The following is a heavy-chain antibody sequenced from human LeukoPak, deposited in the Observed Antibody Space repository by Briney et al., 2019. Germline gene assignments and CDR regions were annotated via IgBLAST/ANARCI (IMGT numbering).Heavy chain of an antibody. CDR2: IIPIFGTA. CDR1: GGTFSSYA. J-gene: IGHJ4*02. V-gene: IGHV1-69*13. D-gene: IGHD5-24*01. Sequence: ASVKVSCKASGGTFSSYAISWVRQAPGQGLEWMGGIIPIFGTANYAQKFQGRVTITADESTSTAYMELSSLRSEDTAVYYCTLVEMATIFPDYWGQGTLVTVSS. CDR3: TLVEMATIFPDY.